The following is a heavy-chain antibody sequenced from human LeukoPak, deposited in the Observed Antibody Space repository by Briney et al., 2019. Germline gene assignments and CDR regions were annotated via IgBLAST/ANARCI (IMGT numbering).Heavy chain of an antibody. D-gene: IGHD2-2*01. CDR3: ASIGYCSSTSCYYYYYMDV. CDR2: IYYSGST. V-gene: IGHV4-30-4*08. CDR1: GGSISSGDYY. J-gene: IGHJ6*03. Sequence: SQTLSLTRTVSGGSISSGDYYWRWIRQPPRKGLEWIGYIYYSGSTYYNPSLKSRVTISVDTSKNQFSLKLSSVTAADTAVYYCASIGYCSSTSCYYYYYMDVWGKGTTVTVSS.